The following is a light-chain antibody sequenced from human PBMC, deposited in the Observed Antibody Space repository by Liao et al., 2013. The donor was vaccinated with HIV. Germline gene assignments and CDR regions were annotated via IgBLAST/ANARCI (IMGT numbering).Light chain of an antibody. CDR2: QDS. CDR1: NLSNILGNKY. V-gene: IGLV3-1*01. Sequence: SYGLTQPPSVSVSTGQTASITCYGDNLSNILGNKYLHWYLQRPGQSPVLVIYQDSKRPSGIPGRFSGSSSGNTATLTISGTQAMDEADYYCQAWDSTIAYVFGTGTKVTVL. J-gene: IGLJ1*01. CDR3: QAWDSTIAYV.